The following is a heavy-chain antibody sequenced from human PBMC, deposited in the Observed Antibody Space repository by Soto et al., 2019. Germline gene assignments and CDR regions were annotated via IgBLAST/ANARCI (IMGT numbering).Heavy chain of an antibody. V-gene: IGHV3-23*01. Sequence: PGGSLRLSCATSGFTCTAYDLTWCRQAPGKGLDWVSGIRPSGDTTYYADSVKGRFTISRDNSKTVLYLQMNSLRAEDTAVDYCAKDWHSSGWYQWFDPCGQGTLFTVSS. CDR3: AKDWHSSGWYQWFDP. CDR1: GFTCTAYD. J-gene: IGHJ5*02. CDR2: IRPSGDTT. D-gene: IGHD6-19*01.